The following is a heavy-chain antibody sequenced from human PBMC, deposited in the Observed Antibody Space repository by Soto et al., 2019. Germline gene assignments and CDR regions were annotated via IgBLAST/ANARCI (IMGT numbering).Heavy chain of an antibody. CDR2: IYYSGRT. CDR3: ARDRSNSPDYFDF. D-gene: IGHD6-6*01. CDR1: GGSIDNYEYY. Sequence: SETLSLTCTVSGGSIDNYEYYWTWIRQPPGKGLEWVGYIYYSGRTNYNPSLNSRLTISLDTSKNQFSLRLTSVSAADTAMYYCARDRSNSPDYFDFWGQGTLVTVS. V-gene: IGHV4-30-4*01. J-gene: IGHJ4*02.